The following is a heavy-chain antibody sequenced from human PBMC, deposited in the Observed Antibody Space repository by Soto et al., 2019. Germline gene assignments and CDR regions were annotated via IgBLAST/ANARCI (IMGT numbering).Heavy chain of an antibody. V-gene: IGHV4-59*01. CDR2: IYYSGST. D-gene: IGHD3-3*01. J-gene: IGHJ4*02. CDR1: GGSISSYY. Sequence: SETLSLTCTVSGGSISSYYWSWIRQPPGKGLEWIGYIYYSGSTNYNPSLKSRVTISADTSKNQFSLKLISVTAADTAVYYCARGPYYDFWSGLIDYWGQGTLVTVSS. CDR3: ARGPYYDFWSGLIDY.